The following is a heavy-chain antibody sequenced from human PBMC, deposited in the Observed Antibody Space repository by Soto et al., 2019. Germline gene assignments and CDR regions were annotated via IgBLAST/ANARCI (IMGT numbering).Heavy chain of an antibody. Sequence: SQTLSLTCVISGYSVSSNSAAWNWIRQSPSRGLEWLGRTYYRSRWYNDYAVSVRSRITVNADTSKNQFSLHLNSVTPEDTAVYYCAGTSSLQRYYMDVWDKGTTVTVSS. D-gene: IGHD1-7*01. CDR3: AGTSSLQRYYMDV. J-gene: IGHJ6*03. CDR2: TYYRSRWYN. CDR1: GYSVSSNSAA. V-gene: IGHV6-1*01.